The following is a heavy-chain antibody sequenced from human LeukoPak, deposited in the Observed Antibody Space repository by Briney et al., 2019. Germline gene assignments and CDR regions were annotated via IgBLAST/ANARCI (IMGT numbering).Heavy chain of an antibody. Sequence: GGSLRLSCAASGFTFSDYYMSWIRQAPGKGLEWVSYISSSGSTIYYADSVKGRFTISRDNAKNSLYLQMNSLRAEDTAVYYCARGSVLLWFGELFHYYGMDVWGQGTTVTVSS. J-gene: IGHJ6*02. CDR2: ISSSGSTI. CDR1: GFTFSDYY. CDR3: ARGSVLLWFGELFHYYGMDV. V-gene: IGHV3-11*01. D-gene: IGHD3-10*01.